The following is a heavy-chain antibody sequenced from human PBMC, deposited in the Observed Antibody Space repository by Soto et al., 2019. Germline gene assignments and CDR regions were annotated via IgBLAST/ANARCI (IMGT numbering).Heavy chain of an antibody. J-gene: IGHJ6*02. CDR3: TNLRGATYYYPMYV. CDR1: GFSFTTFA. Sequence: EGQLLESGGGLVQPGGSLRLSCAASGFSFTTFAMSWVRQAPGKGLDWVSTISASAGSTYYADSVKGRFTISRDNPKNILDLQLNSLRAGDTAVYYCTNLRGATYYYPMYVGCQGTTVTVSS. V-gene: IGHV3-23*01. CDR2: ISASAGST. D-gene: IGHD3-10*01.